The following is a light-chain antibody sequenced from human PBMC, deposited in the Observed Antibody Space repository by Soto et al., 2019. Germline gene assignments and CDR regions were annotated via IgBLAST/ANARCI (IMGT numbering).Light chain of an antibody. CDR1: SGHSSYA. Sequence: QPVLTQSPSASASLGASVKLTCTLSSGHSSYAIAWHQQQPEKGPRYLMKLNSDGSHSKGDGIPDRVSGSSSGAERYLTISSLQSEDEADYYCQTWGTGIKVFGGGTKLTVL. CDR2: LNSDGSH. V-gene: IGLV4-69*01. CDR3: QTWGTGIKV. J-gene: IGLJ2*01.